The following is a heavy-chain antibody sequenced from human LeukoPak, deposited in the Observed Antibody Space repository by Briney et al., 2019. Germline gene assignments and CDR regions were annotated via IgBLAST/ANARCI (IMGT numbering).Heavy chain of an antibody. D-gene: IGHD3-9*01. Sequence: GGSLRLSCAASGFTFSDYYMSWIRQAPGKGLEWVSYISSSSSYTNYADSVKGRFTISRDNAKNTLYLQMNSLRAEDTAVYYCARMDFDWLSSYYYYGMDVWGQGTTVTVSS. CDR3: ARMDFDWLSSYYYYGMDV. CDR1: GFTFSDYY. J-gene: IGHJ6*02. CDR2: ISSSSSYT. V-gene: IGHV3-11*06.